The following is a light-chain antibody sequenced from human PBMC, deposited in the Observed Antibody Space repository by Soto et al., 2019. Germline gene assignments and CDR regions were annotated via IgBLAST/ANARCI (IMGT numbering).Light chain of an antibody. J-gene: IGKJ1*01. V-gene: IGKV3-20*01. CDR3: QQYGSSPRT. CDR1: QSVSSSY. CDR2: GAS. Sequence: IVLTQSPGTLSLSPGERATLSCRASQSVSSSYLAWYQQKPGQAPRLLIYGASSRATGIPYRFNGSGSGTDFTLTISRREPEDFAVYYCQQYGSSPRTFGQGTKVDIK.